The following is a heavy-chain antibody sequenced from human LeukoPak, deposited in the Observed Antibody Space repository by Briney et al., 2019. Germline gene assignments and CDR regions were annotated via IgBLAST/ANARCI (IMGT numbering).Heavy chain of an antibody. CDR1: GGTFSSYT. D-gene: IGHD2-21*02. V-gene: IGHV1-69*02. Sequence: VASVKVSCKASGGTFSSYTISWVRQAPGQGLEWMGRIIPILGIANYAQKFQGRVTITADKSTSTAYMELSSLRSEDTAVYYCARGGIVVVTARPYYFDYWGQGTLVTVSS. J-gene: IGHJ4*02. CDR3: ARGGIVVVTARPYYFDY. CDR2: IIPILGIA.